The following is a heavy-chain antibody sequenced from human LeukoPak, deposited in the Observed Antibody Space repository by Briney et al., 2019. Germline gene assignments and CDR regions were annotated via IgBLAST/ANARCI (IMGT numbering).Heavy chain of an antibody. J-gene: IGHJ4*02. CDR2: ISGSGGST. V-gene: IGHV3-23*01. CDR3: AKVVASGYCSGGSCYSSLDY. D-gene: IGHD2-15*01. Sequence: GGSLRLSCEASGFTFSSYAMSWVRQAPGKGLEWVSAISGSGGSTYYADSVKGRFTISRDNSKNTLYLQMNSLRAEDTAVYYCAKVVASGYCSGGSCYSSLDYWGQGTLVTVSS. CDR1: GFTFSSYA.